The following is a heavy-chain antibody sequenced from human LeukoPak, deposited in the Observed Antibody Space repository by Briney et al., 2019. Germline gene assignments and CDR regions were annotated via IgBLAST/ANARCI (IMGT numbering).Heavy chain of an antibody. V-gene: IGHV1-2*02. CDR2: INPNSGGT. CDR1: GYTFTGYY. D-gene: IGHD3-3*01. Sequence: ASVKVSCKASGYTFTGYYMHWVRQAPGQGLEWMGWINPNSGGTNYAQKFQGRVTMTRDTSISTAYMELSRLRSEDTAVYYCARGPTRITIFGVVITGTDAFDIWGQGTMVTVSS. CDR3: ARGPTRITIFGVVITGTDAFDI. J-gene: IGHJ3*02.